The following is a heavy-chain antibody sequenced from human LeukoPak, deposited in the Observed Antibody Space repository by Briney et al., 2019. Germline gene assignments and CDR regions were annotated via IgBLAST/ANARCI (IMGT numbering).Heavy chain of an antibody. CDR1: GGSFSNYY. D-gene: IGHD2-21*02. Sequence: SETLSLTCAVDGGSFSNYYWSWIRQPPGKGLEWIGEINRNGSTNYNPSLKSRVTISIDTSKNQFSLKLSSVTAADTAVYYCARYVVVTAYFDYWGQGTLVTVSS. CDR3: ARYVVVTAYFDY. J-gene: IGHJ4*02. CDR2: INRNGST. V-gene: IGHV4-34*01.